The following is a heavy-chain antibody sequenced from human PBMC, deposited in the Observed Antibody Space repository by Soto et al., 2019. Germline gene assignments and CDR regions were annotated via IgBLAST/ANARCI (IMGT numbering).Heavy chain of an antibody. CDR2: IYSGGTY. Sequence: VQLVESGGGLVQPGGSLRLSCVASGFSVSATKYMNWLRQAPDKGLEWVSVIYSGGTYYYADSVKGRFTISRHDSKNTLYLQMDSLRPEDTAVYFCARANDLNAFDMWGQGTMVTVSS. J-gene: IGHJ3*02. CDR1: GFSVSATKY. V-gene: IGHV3-53*04. CDR3: ARANDLNAFDM.